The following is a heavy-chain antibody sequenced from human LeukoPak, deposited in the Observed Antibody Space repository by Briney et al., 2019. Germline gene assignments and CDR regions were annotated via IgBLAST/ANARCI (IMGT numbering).Heavy chain of an antibody. CDR1: GFTFSSYS. J-gene: IGHJ4*02. Sequence: PGGSLRLSCAASGFTFSSYSMNWVRQAPGKGLEWVSSISSSSSYIYYAASVKCRLPISRDNAKTSLYLQMNSLRAEDTAVYYCARDKNDSSGYYGYWGQGTLVTVSS. CDR2: ISSSSSYI. CDR3: ARDKNDSSGYYGY. D-gene: IGHD3-22*01. V-gene: IGHV3-21*01.